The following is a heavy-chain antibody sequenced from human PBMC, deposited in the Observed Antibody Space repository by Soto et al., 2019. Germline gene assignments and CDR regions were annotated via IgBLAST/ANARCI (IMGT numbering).Heavy chain of an antibody. D-gene: IGHD2-2*01. CDR3: ARDVCSSTSCYEIFDY. J-gene: IGHJ4*02. CDR1: GFTFRSYE. V-gene: IGHV3-48*03. CDR2: ISSSGSTK. Sequence: EVQLVESGGGLVQPGGSLRLSCVASGFTFRSYEMNWVRQAPGKGLEWVSYISSSGSTKHYADSVKGRFTFSRDNAKNSLFLQMNSLRAEDTAVYYCARDVCSSTSCYEIFDYWGQGTLVTVSS.